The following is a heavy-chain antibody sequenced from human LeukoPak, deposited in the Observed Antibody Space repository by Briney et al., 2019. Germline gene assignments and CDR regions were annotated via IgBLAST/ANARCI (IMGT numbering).Heavy chain of an antibody. J-gene: IGHJ4*02. Sequence: GESLKISCKGSGYSFTSYWVGWVRQMPGKGLEWMGIIYPGDSDTRYSPSFQGQVTISADKSISTAYLQWSSLKASDTAMYYCARQTNYDFWSGYSEPFDYWDQGTLVTVSS. D-gene: IGHD3-3*01. V-gene: IGHV5-51*01. CDR3: ARQTNYDFWSGYSEPFDY. CDR2: IYPGDSDT. CDR1: GYSFTSYW.